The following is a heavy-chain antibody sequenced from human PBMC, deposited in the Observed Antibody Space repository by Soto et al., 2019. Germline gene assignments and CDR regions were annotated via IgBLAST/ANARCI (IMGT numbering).Heavy chain of an antibody. Sequence: GESLKISCKGSGYSFTSYWISWVRQMPGKGLEWMGRIDPSDSYTNYSPSFQGHVTISADKSISTAYLQWSSLKASDTAMYYCARRGGYYDILYYYGMDVWGQGTPVTVSS. CDR3: ARRGGYYDILYYYGMDV. D-gene: IGHD3-9*01. J-gene: IGHJ6*02. CDR2: IDPSDSYT. CDR1: GYSFTSYW. V-gene: IGHV5-10-1*01.